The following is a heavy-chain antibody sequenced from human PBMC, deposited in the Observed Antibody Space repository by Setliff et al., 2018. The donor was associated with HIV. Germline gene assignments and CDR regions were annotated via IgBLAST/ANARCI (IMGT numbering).Heavy chain of an antibody. D-gene: IGHD3-22*01. CDR1: GGSINNYY. J-gene: IGHJ4*02. V-gene: IGHV4-59*01. CDR3: ARVSAGKDYYDSSGYYYRFDY. CDR2: IYYSGST. Sequence: KTSETLSLTCTVSGGSINNYYWSWIRQPPGKGLEWIGFIYYSGSTNYNPSLKSRVTISVDTSTNQFSPKLNSVTAADTAVYYCARVSAGKDYYDSSGYYYRFDYWGQGTLVTVSS.